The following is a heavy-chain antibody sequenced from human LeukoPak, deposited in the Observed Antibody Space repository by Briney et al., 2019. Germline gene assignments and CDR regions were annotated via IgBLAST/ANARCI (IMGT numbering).Heavy chain of an antibody. J-gene: IGHJ4*02. CDR2: IFYSGST. CDR1: GGSISSSSYY. CDR3: ARLYGYSYGYSDY. D-gene: IGHD5-18*01. V-gene: IGHV4-39*01. Sequence: SATLSLTCTVSGGSISSSSYYWAWIRQPPGKGLEWIGSIFYSGSTSYNPSLKSRVTISVDTSKNQFSLKLSSVTAADTALYYCARLYGYSYGYSDYWGQGTLVTVSS.